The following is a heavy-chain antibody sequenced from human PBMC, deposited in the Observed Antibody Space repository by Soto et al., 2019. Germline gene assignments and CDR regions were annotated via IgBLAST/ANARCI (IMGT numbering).Heavy chain of an antibody. J-gene: IGHJ3*01. CDR2: LYDVDGS. CDR1: GFSFNSYA. CDR3: ASWHEREHAYDV. Sequence: EVQLLESGGGLVQPGGSLRLACAASGFSFNSYAMVWVRQAPGKGLEWVSALYDVDGSFYADSVKGRFTTSSDSSKTTVYLQMNGLRPDDTAVYYCASWHEREHAYDVWGQGTTVTVSS. D-gene: IGHD1-1*01. V-gene: IGHV3-23*01.